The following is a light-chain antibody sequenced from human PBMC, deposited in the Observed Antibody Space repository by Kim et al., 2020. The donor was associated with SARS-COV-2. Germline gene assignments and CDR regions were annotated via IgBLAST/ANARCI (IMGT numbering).Light chain of an antibody. J-gene: IGKJ2*01. V-gene: IGKV1-5*03. CDR3: QQYNSYST. CDR1: QSISSW. Sequence: DIQMTQSPSTLSASVGDRVTITCRASQSISSWLAWYQQKPGKAPKLLIYKASSLESGVLSRFSGSGSGTEFTLTISSLQPDDFATYYCQQYNSYSTFGQGTKLEI. CDR2: KAS.